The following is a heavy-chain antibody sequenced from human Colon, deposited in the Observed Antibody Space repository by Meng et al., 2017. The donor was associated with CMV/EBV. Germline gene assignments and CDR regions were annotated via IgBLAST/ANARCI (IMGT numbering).Heavy chain of an antibody. D-gene: IGHD5-24*01. J-gene: IGHJ5*01. V-gene: IGHV3-30*04. Sequence: CAASGFIFSHDPIHWVRQAPGKGLEWVAVISFDGGDTYYADSVKGRFTISRDNSKNTLFLQMNSLRAEDTAVYYCARDRSDVYRYLDSWGQGTLVTVSS. CDR1: GFIFSHDP. CDR3: ARDRSDVYRYLDS. CDR2: ISFDGGDT.